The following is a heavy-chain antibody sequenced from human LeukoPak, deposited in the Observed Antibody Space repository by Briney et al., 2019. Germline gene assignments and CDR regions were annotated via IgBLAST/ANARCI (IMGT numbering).Heavy chain of an antibody. J-gene: IGHJ6*03. Sequence: SETLSLTCTVSGGSISSYYWSWIRQPPGKGLEWIGYMYYSGSTNYNPSLKSRVTISVDTSKNQFSLKLSSVTAADTAVYYCARGGSGIFYYYYYVDVWGKGTTVTISS. CDR1: GGSISSYY. V-gene: IGHV4-59*01. CDR3: ARGGSGIFYYYYYVDV. D-gene: IGHD1-1*01. CDR2: MYYSGST.